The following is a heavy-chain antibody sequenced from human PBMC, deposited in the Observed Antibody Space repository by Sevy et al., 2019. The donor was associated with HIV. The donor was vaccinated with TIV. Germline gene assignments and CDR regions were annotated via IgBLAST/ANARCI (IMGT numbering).Heavy chain of an antibody. CDR2: ISGGGGST. CDR1: GFTFSSYA. J-gene: IGHJ3*02. CDR3: AKDLKDYDSSGYDAFDI. V-gene: IGHV3-23*01. Sequence: GGSLRLSCAASGFTFSSYAMSWVRQAPGKGLEWVSAISGGGGSTYYADSVKGRFTISRDNSKNTLYLQMNSLRAEDTAVYYCAKDLKDYDSSGYDAFDIWGQGTMVTVSS. D-gene: IGHD3-22*01.